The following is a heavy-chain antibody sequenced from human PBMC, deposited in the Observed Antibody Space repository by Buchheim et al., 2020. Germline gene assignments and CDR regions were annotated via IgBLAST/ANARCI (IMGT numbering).Heavy chain of an antibody. J-gene: IGHJ6*02. V-gene: IGHV1-69*01. CDR3: ARDPIAAADHYYYYYGMDV. D-gene: IGHD6-13*01. CDR1: GGTFYYA. Sequence: QMQLVQSGAEVKKPGSSVRVSCKASGGTFYYAISWVRQAPGQGLEWMGGITPISGTANYAQKFQGRLTITADESTSTGYMELSSLRAEDTAVYYCARDPIAAADHYYYYYGMDVWGQGTT. CDR2: ITPISGTA.